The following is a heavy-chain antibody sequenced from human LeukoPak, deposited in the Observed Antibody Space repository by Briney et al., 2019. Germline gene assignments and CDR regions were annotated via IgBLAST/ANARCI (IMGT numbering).Heavy chain of an antibody. D-gene: IGHD5-18*01. V-gene: IGHV4-31*03. Sequence: KTSETLSLTCTVSGGSINSGGSYWSWIRQHPGKGLEWIGYIYYSGSTYYNPSLKSRVTISVDTSKNQFSLKLSSVTAADTAVYYRARDVPRGYSYGAFDYWGQGTLVTVSS. CDR1: GGSINSGGSY. J-gene: IGHJ4*02. CDR3: ARDVPRGYSYGAFDY. CDR2: IYYSGST.